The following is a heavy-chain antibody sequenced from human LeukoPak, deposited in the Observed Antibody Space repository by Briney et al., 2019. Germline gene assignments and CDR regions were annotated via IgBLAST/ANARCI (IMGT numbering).Heavy chain of an antibody. Sequence: GGSLRLSCEASGFTFSAYAMTWVRQAPGQGLEWVSSIGSDNKPHYSESVKGRFAISRDNSKSMLFLQLNSLRAEDTAVYYCAKDREGLSSGYDLEYFDYWGQGTLVTVSS. J-gene: IGHJ4*02. CDR1: GFTFSAYA. V-gene: IGHV3-23*01. CDR2: IGSDNKP. D-gene: IGHD5-12*01. CDR3: AKDREGLSSGYDLEYFDY.